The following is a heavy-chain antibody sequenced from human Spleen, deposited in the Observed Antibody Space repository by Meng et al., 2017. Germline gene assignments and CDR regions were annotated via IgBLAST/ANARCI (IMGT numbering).Heavy chain of an antibody. CDR2: INSAGSRT. Sequence: GESLKISCSASGFTFSYYWMHWVRQVPGKGLVSVSRINSAGSRTNYADSVKGRFTVSRDNAKSMLYVQMDSRGAEDSAMYFCARGCSGINCYYYYYGLDVWGQGTTVTVSS. CDR3: ARGCSGINCYYYYYGLDV. D-gene: IGHD2-21*02. J-gene: IGHJ6*02. V-gene: IGHV3-74*01. CDR1: GFTFSYYW.